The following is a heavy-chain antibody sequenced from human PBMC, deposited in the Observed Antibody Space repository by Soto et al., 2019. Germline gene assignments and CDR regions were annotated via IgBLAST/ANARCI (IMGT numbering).Heavy chain of an antibody. D-gene: IGHD3-3*01. Sequence: SETLSLTCAGYGGSFSGYYRSWIRQPPGKGLEWIGEINHSGSTNYNPSLKSRVTISVDTSKDQFSLKLSSVTAADTAVYYCARGENYDFWSGSEDYYGMDVWGQGTTVTVSS. J-gene: IGHJ6*02. CDR1: GGSFSGYY. CDR2: INHSGST. V-gene: IGHV4-34*01. CDR3: ARGENYDFWSGSEDYYGMDV.